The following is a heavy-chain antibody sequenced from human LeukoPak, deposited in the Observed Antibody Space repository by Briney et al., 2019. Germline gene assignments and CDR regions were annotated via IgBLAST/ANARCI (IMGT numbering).Heavy chain of an antibody. CDR3: ARVHYRWLAFDY. CDR2: INPNSGGT. J-gene: IGHJ4*02. D-gene: IGHD6-19*01. CDR1: GYTFTGYY. Sequence: ASVKVSCKASGYTFTGYYMHWVRQSPGQGLEWMGWINPNSGGTNYAQKFQGRVTMTRDTSISTAYMELSRLRSDDTAVYYCARVHYRWLAFDYWGQGTLVTVSS. V-gene: IGHV1-2*02.